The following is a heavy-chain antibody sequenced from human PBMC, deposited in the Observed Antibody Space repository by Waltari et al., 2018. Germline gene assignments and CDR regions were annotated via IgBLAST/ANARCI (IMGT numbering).Heavy chain of an antibody. D-gene: IGHD2-8*02. CDR2: INPNSGGT. V-gene: IGHV1-2*02. Sequence: QVQLVQSGAAVKKPGASVKVSCKASGYTFTGYYLHCVRQAPRQGLEWMGWINPNSGGTNYAQKFQGRVTMTRDTSISTAYMELSRLRSDDTAVYYCASSHGLVARGWFDPWGQGTLVTVSS. CDR1: GYTFTGYY. J-gene: IGHJ5*02. CDR3: ASSHGLVARGWFDP.